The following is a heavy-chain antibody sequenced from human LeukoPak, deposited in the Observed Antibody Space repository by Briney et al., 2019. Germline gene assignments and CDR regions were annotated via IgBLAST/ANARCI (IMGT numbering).Heavy chain of an antibody. J-gene: IGHJ4*02. D-gene: IGHD3-22*01. Sequence: GRSLRLSCAASGFTFSSYGMHWVRQAPGKGLEWVAMTSFDGSYKNYADSVKGRFTISRDNSKNRLYLQMNSLRAEDTAVYYCAKEFSGYLASFEYWGQGTLVAVSS. CDR1: GFTFSSYG. CDR3: AKEFSGYLASFEY. CDR2: TSFDGSYK. V-gene: IGHV3-30*18.